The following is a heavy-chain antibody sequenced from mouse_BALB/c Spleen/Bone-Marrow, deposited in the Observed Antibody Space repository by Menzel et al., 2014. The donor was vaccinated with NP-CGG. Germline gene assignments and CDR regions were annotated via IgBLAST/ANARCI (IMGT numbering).Heavy chain of an antibody. J-gene: IGHJ2*01. D-gene: IGHD4-1*01. CDR2: ISSGSSTI. Sequence: EVKLMESGGGLVQPGGSRKLSCAASGFTFSSFGMHWVRQAPEGGLEWVAYISSGSSTIFYADTVKGRFTISRDNPKNTLFLQMTSLRSEDTAMYYCTRGGNWEDFDYWGQGTTRTVSS. CDR3: TRGGNWEDFDY. V-gene: IGHV5-17*02. CDR1: GFTFSSFG.